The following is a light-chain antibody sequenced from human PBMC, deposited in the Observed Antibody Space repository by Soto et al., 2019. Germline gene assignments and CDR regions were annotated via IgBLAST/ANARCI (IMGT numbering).Light chain of an antibody. V-gene: IGLV1-47*01. CDR2: KDT. CDR3: SAWDDSLRACV. J-gene: IGLJ3*02. Sequence: QAVVTQPPSASGTPGQRVTISCSGGSSNIGSRSVHWFQQLPGTDPKLLIYKDTQRPSGVPDRFSGSTSGPSASLAIGGLRSDDEADYYCSAWDDSLRACVFGGGTKLTVL. CDR1: SSNIGSRS.